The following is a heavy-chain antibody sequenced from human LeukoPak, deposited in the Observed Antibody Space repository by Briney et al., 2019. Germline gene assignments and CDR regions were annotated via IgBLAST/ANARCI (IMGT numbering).Heavy chain of an antibody. Sequence: SVKVSCKASGGTFSSYAISWVRQAPGRGLEWMGWIIPIFGTANYAQKFQGRVTITADESTSTAYMELSSLRSEDTAVYYCASPGPKHIVVVVAAQAYGMDVWGQGTTVTVSS. V-gene: IGHV1-69*13. J-gene: IGHJ6*02. D-gene: IGHD2-15*01. CDR1: GGTFSSYA. CDR2: IIPIFGTA. CDR3: ASPGPKHIVVVVAAQAYGMDV.